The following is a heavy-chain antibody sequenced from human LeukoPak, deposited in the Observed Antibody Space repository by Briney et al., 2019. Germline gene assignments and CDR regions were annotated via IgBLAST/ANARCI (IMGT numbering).Heavy chain of an antibody. CDR3: ARDRADEGDAFDI. Sequence: GXLRLSXXXSGFTFXXYAMHWVRQAPGKGLEWVAVISYDGSNKYYADSVKGRFTISRDNSKNTLYLQMNSLRAEDTAVYYCARDRADEGDAFDIWGQGTMVTVSS. V-gene: IGHV3-30-3*01. J-gene: IGHJ3*02. CDR2: ISYDGSNK. CDR1: GFTFXXYA.